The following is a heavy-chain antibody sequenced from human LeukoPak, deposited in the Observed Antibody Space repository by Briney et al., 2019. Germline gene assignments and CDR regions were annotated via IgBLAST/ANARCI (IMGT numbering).Heavy chain of an antibody. D-gene: IGHD2-15*01. Sequence: SETLSLTCTVSGGSISSYYWSWIRQPPGKGLEWIGYIYFSGSTNYNPSLKSRVTISVDTSKNQFSLKLSSVTAADTAVYYCARGVVAAPQTFDYWGQGALVTVSS. CDR3: ARGVVAAPQTFDY. CDR1: GGSISSYY. J-gene: IGHJ4*02. V-gene: IGHV4-59*01. CDR2: IYFSGST.